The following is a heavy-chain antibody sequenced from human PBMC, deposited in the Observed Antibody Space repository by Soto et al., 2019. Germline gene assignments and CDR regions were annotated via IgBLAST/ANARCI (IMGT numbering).Heavy chain of an antibody. CDR2: ISSNSAYI. CDR1: RFRVRSFT. V-gene: IGHV3-21*01. J-gene: IGHJ5*02. Sequence: LASAASRFRVRSFTVDWSRQTPGKGLEWVSTISSNSAYIYCTGALRGSFTTSRDNAKNSLHLQRNSLRAEDTAVYYCTRDEARDSCARGGFDPWGPGTLVTVSS. D-gene: IGHD2-2*01. CDR3: TRDEARDSCARGGFDP.